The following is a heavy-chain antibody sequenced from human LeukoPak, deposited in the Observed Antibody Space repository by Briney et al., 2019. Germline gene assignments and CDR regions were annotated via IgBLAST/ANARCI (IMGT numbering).Heavy chain of an antibody. D-gene: IGHD2-2*01. CDR2: INHSGST. CDR3: ASEAGSSTSCYYYYYYYMDV. V-gene: IGHV4-34*01. CDR1: GGSFSGYY. J-gene: IGHJ6*03. Sequence: SETLSLTCAVYGGSFSGYYWSWIRQPPGKGLEWIGEINHSGSTNYNPSLKSRVTISVDTSKNQFSLKLSSVTAADTAVYYCASEAGSSTSCYYYYYYYMDVWGKGTTVTVSS.